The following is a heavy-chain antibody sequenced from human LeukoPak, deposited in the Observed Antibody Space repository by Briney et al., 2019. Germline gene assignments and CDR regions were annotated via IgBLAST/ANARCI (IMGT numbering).Heavy chain of an antibody. J-gene: IGHJ6*03. Sequence: PSETLSLTCTVSGGSISSGSYYWSWIRQPAGKGLEWIGRIYTSGYTNSNPSLKSRVTMSVDTSKNQFSLKPSSVTAADTAVYYCAREPLWSGYSYYYYYMDVWGKGTTVTVSS. D-gene: IGHD3-3*01. CDR3: AREPLWSGYSYYYYYMDV. CDR1: GGSISSGSYY. CDR2: IYTSGYT. V-gene: IGHV4-61*02.